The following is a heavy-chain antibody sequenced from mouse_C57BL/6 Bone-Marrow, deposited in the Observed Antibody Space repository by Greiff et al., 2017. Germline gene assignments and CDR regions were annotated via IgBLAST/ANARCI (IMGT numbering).Heavy chain of an antibody. J-gene: IGHJ4*01. Sequence: QVHVKQPGAELVMPGASVKLSCTASGYTFTSYWMHWVKQRPGQGLEWIGEIDPSDSYTNYNQKFKGKSTLTVDKSSSTAYMQLSSLTSEDSAVYYCAREDYAKEYWGRGPAVTVTA. CDR3: AREDYAKEY. V-gene: IGHV1-69*01. CDR2: IDPSDSYT. CDR1: GYTFTSYW.